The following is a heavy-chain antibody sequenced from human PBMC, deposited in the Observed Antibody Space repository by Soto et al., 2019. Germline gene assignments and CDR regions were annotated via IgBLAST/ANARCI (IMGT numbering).Heavy chain of an antibody. Sequence: GGSLRLSCAASGFTFSSYGMHWVRQAPGKGLEWVAVIWYDGSNKYYADSVKGRFTISRDNSKNTLYLQMNSLRAEDTAVYYCARNEREAAAGTTYYYYYGMDVWGQGTTVTVSS. CDR3: ARNEREAAAGTTYYYYYGMDV. D-gene: IGHD6-13*01. CDR1: GFTFSSYG. V-gene: IGHV3-33*01. CDR2: IWYDGSNK. J-gene: IGHJ6*02.